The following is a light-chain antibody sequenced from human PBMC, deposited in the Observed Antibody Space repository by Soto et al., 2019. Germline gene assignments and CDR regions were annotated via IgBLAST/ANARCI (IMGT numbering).Light chain of an antibody. CDR3: QTWSTGIVL. V-gene: IGLV4-69*02. CDR2: LNSDGSH. J-gene: IGLJ2*01. CDR1: SGHSNNA. Sequence: QSVLTQSPSASASLGASVKLTCTLSSGHSNNAIAWHQQQPEKGPRFLMKLNSDGSHSKGDGIFDRFSGSSSGAERYLTISSLQSEDEADYYCQTWSTGIVLFGGGTKVTVL.